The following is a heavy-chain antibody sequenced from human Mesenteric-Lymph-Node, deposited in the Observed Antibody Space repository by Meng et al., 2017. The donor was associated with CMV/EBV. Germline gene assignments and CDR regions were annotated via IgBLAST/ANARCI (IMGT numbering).Heavy chain of an antibody. Sequence: GSLRLSCTVPGGSVSSGNNYWNWIRQTPGKGLEWIAYIHSSGSTNYNPSLKSRVTISIDTSRNHVSLRLSSVTAADTAIYYCARDRCSSTSCDMDYYYGLDVWGRGITGTVSS. D-gene: IGHD2-2*02. V-gene: IGHV4-61*03. J-gene: IGHJ6*02. CDR3: ARDRCSSTSCDMDYYYGLDV. CDR2: IHSSGST. CDR1: GGSVSSGNNY.